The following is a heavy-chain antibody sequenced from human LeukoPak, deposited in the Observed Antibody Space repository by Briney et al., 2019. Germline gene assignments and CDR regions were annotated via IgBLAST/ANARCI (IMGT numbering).Heavy chain of an antibody. CDR1: GYTLTELS. V-gene: IGHV1-24*01. CDR2: FDPEDGET. D-gene: IGHD2-2*03. CDR3: ATGGLDIVVVPAAILDY. Sequence: ASVKVSCKVSGYTLTELSMHWVRQAPGKGLEWMGGFDPEDGETIYAQKFQGRVTMTEDTSTDTAYTELSSLRSEDTAVYYCATGGLDIVVVPAAILDYWGQGTLVTVSS. J-gene: IGHJ4*02.